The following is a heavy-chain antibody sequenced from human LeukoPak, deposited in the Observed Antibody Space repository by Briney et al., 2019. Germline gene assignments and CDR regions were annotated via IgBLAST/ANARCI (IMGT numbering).Heavy chain of an antibody. CDR3: ASMVRGVYYFDY. CDR2: ISSSGSTI. CDR1: GFTFSDCY. J-gene: IGHJ4*02. D-gene: IGHD3-10*01. Sequence: KPGGSLRLSCAASGFTFSDCYMSWIRQAPGKGLEWVSYISSSGSTIYYADSVKGRFTISRDNAKNSLYLQMNSLRAEDTAVYYCASMVRGVYYFDYWGQGTLVTVSS. V-gene: IGHV3-11*01.